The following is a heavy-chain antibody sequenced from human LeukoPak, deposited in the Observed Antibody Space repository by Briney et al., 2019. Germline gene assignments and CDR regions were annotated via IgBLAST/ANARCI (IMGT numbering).Heavy chain of an antibody. V-gene: IGHV3-64D*06. CDR2: ISSNGGST. CDR1: GFTFSSYA. D-gene: IGHD1-26*01. Sequence: GGSLRLSCSASGFTFSSYAMHWVRQAPGKGLEYVSAISSNGGSTYYADSVKGRFTISRDNSKNTLYLQMSSLRAEDTAVYHCARDRGIVGATIWYFDLWGRGTLVTVSS. CDR3: ARDRGIVGATIWYFDL. J-gene: IGHJ2*01.